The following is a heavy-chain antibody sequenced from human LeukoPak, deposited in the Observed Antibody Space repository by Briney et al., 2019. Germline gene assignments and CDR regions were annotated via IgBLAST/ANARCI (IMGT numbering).Heavy chain of an antibody. D-gene: IGHD3-10*01. CDR1: GFSLSTSGMC. V-gene: IGHV2-70*11. J-gene: IGHJ4*02. CDR2: IDWDDDK. CDR3: ARIYGSGSYLDY. Sequence: SGPALVKPTQTLTLTCTFSGFSLSTSGMCVSWIRQPPGKALEWLARIDWDDDKYYSTSLKTRLTISKDTSKNQVVLTMTNMDPVDTATYYCARIYGSGSYLDYWGQGTLVTVSS.